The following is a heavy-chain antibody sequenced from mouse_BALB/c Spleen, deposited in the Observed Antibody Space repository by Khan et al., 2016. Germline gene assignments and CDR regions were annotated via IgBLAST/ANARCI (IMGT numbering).Heavy chain of an antibody. CDR1: GYTFTDYT. Sequence: QVQLQQSGAELVRPGVSVKISCKGSGYTFTDYTLHWVKQSHAKSLEWIGVISTYHGDATYNQKFKGKATMTVDKSSSTAYMELARLTSEDSAIYYAATRSTRITTTEYMDYWGQGTSVTVSS. CDR3: ATRSTRITTTEYMDY. J-gene: IGHJ4*01. D-gene: IGHD2-4*01. CDR2: ISTYHGDA. V-gene: IGHV1S137*01.